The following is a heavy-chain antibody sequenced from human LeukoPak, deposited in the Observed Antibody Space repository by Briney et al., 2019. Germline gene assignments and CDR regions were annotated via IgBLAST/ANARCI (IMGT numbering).Heavy chain of an antibody. D-gene: IGHD3-10*01. CDR1: GYTFTSYY. V-gene: IGHV1-46*01. CDR2: INPSGGST. J-gene: IGHJ4*02. CDR3: ARLLGFGEFSDY. Sequence: PGASVKVSCKASGYTFTSYYMHWVRQAPGQGLEWMGIINPSGGSTSYAQKFQGRVTMTRDMSTSTVYMELSSLRSEDTAVYYCARLLGFGEFSDYWGQGTLVTVSS.